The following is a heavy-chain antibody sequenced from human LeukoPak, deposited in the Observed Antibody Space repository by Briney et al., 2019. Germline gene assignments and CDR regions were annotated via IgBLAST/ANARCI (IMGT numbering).Heavy chain of an antibody. J-gene: IGHJ5*02. CDR2: IYYSGST. D-gene: IGHD3-3*01. V-gene: IGHV4-59*01. CDR1: GGSISSYY. Sequence: SETLSLTCTVSGGSISSYYWSWIRQPPGKGLEWIGYIYYSGSTNYNPSLKSRVTISVDTSKNQFSLKLSSVTAADTAVYYCARVGDFWSGYPSGRFDPWGQGTLVTVSS. CDR3: ARVGDFWSGYPSGRFDP.